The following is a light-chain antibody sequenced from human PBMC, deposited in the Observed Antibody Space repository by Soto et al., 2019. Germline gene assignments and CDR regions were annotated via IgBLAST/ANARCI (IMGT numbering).Light chain of an antibody. V-gene: IGKV3-20*01. J-gene: IGKJ4*01. CDR1: QSVSSSY. CDR3: QQYGSSPLT. CDR2: DAS. Sequence: EIALTQSPGTLSLSPGERATLSCRASQSVSSSYLAWYQQKPGQAPRLLIYDASSRATGIPDRFSGSGSGTDFTLTISRLEPADFAVYYCQQYGSSPLTFGGGTKVEIK.